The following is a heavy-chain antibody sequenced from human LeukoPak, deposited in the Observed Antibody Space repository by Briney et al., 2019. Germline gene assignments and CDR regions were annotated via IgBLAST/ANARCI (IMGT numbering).Heavy chain of an antibody. J-gene: IGHJ5*02. D-gene: IGHD3-3*01. CDR3: ARDGDYYDFWSGYYQGNWFDP. Sequence: PGGSLRLSCAASGFTFSTYGMHWVRQAPGKGLEWVAVIAYDGSSKYYGDSVKGRFTISRDNPKNTLYLQMNSLRAEDTAVYYCARDGDYYDFWSGYYQGNWFDPWGQGTLVTVSS. CDR2: IAYDGSSK. CDR1: GFTFSTYG. V-gene: IGHV3-30*03.